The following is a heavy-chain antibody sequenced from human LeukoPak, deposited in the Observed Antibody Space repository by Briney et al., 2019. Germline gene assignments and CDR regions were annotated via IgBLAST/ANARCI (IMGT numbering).Heavy chain of an antibody. D-gene: IGHD6-19*01. J-gene: IGHJ4*02. CDR2: IYYSGST. V-gene: IGHV4-59*01. CDR1: GGSISSYY. Sequence: PSETLSLTCTVSGGSISSYYWSWIRQPPGKGLEWISYIYYSGSTNYNPSLKSRVTISLDTSKNQFSLKLSSVTAADTAVYYCARNRKQWLIDYWGQGTLVTVSS. CDR3: ARNRKQWLIDY.